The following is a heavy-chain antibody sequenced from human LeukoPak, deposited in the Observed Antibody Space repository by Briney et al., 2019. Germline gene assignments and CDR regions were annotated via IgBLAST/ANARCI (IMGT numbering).Heavy chain of an antibody. CDR2: IKQDGSEK. V-gene: IGHV3-7*01. CDR3: ARDGETDENDY. J-gene: IGHJ4*02. D-gene: IGHD7-27*01. CDR1: GFSFSSYA. Sequence: GGSLRLSCAASGFSFSSYAMSWVRQAPGKGLERVANIKQDGSEKYYVDSVKGRFTISRDNAKNSLYLQMNSLRAEDTAVYYCARDGETDENDYWGQGTLVTVSS.